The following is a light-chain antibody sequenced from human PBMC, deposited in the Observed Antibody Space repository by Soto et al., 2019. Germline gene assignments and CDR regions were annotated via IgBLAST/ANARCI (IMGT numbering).Light chain of an antibody. CDR2: GAS. J-gene: IGKJ5*01. V-gene: IGKV3-15*01. CDR1: QSVSSS. Sequence: EIVMTQSPATLSVSPGERAPLSCRASQSVSSSLAWYQQKPGQAPRLLIYGASTRATGVPARFSGRGSGTEFTLTISSLQSEDFAVYYCQQYTNWPPNTFGQGTRLEIK. CDR3: QQYTNWPPNT.